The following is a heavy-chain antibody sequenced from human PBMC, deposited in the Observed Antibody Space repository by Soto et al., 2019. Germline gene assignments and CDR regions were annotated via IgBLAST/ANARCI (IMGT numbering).Heavy chain of an antibody. V-gene: IGHV4-4*07. CDR2: LYTGGST. J-gene: IGHJ4*02. CDR1: SGSIRSYF. Sequence: QVQLQESGPGLVKPSETLSLTCTVSSGSIRSYFWHWIRQPAGKGLEWIGRLYTGGSTTYNPSLKSRVTISVHTSKNQFSLKLTSVTAADTAVYFCARVGFSSTSCRDPFDSWGQGTLVTVSS. D-gene: IGHD2-2*01. CDR3: ARVGFSSTSCRDPFDS.